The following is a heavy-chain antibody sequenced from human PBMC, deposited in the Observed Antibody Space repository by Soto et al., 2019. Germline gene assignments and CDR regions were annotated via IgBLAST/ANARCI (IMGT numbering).Heavy chain of an antibody. Sequence: QLQLQESGPGLVKPSETLPLTCTVSGGSISSSSYYWGWIRQPPGKRLEWIGSMYYSGSTYYNPSLKSLVTISVDTSKNQFSLKLSSVTAADTAVYYCARNELVAADVMWFGTGGFDSWGQGSLVTVSS. CDR2: MYYSGST. CDR1: GGSISSSSYY. D-gene: IGHD6-13*01. J-gene: IGHJ4*02. V-gene: IGHV4-39*01. CDR3: ARNELVAADVMWFGTGGFDS.